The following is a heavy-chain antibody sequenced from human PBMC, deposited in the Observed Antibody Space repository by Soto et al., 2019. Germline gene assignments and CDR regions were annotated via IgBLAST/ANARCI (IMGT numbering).Heavy chain of an antibody. J-gene: IGHJ5*02. V-gene: IGHV4-38-2*01. CDR3: ARGAATVTPGWFDP. Sequence: SETLSLTCAVSGYSISSGYYWGWIRQTPGKGLEWIASIYHSGSTYYNPSLKSRVTISVGTSKNQFSLKLTSVTAADTAVYYCARGAATVTPGWFDPWGQGIMVTVSS. D-gene: IGHD4-17*01. CDR2: IYHSGST. CDR1: GYSISSGYY.